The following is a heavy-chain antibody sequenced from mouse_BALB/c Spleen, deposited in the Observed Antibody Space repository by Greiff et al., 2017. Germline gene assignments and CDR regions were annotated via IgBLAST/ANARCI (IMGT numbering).Heavy chain of an antibody. CDR3: TRRRNWYYFDY. V-gene: IGHV1S81*02. CDR1: GYTFTSYY. J-gene: IGHJ2*01. Sequence: QLQQSGAELVKPGASVKLSCKASGYTFTSYYMYWVKQRPGQGLEWIGEINPSNGGTNFNEKFKSKATLTVDKSSSTAYMQLSSLTSEDSAVYYCTRRRNWYYFDYWGQGTTLTVSS. CDR2: INPSNGGT. D-gene: IGHD4-1*01.